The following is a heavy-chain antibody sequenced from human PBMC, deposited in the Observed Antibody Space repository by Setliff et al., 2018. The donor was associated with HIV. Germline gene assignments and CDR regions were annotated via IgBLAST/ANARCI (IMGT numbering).Heavy chain of an antibody. CDR3: VRGKRYAYTSGGLDV. CDR1: GFTFSSFW. CDR2: INQVESGK. J-gene: IGHJ6*02. D-gene: IGHD3-16*01. Sequence: GGSLRLSCAASGFTFSSFWMSWVRQAPGKGLEWLANINQVESGKYYVDSVKGRFTISRDNAKNSLYLQMNSLGVEDTAIYFCVRGKRYAYTSGGLDVWGQGTTVTVSS. V-gene: IGHV3-7*01.